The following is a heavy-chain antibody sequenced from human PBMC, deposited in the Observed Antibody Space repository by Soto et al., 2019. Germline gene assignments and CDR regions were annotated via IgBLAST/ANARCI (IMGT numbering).Heavy chain of an antibody. CDR1: GFNFIGYS. V-gene: IGHV3-21*01. D-gene: IGHD4-17*01. J-gene: IGHJ4*02. CDR3: ARQDYGDYVKLDY. Sequence: GGSLRLSCAASGFNFIGYSMNWVRQAPGKGLEWVSSISSSSSYIYYADSVKGRYTSSRDDAKNSLFLQMNSLRVEDTAVYYCARQDYGDYVKLDYWGQGALVTVSS. CDR2: ISSSSSYI.